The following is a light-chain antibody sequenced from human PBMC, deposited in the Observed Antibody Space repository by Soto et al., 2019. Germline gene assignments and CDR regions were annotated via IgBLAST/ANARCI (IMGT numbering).Light chain of an antibody. CDR3: SSYTIHNSYV. J-gene: IGLJ1*01. Sequence: QSALTQPASVSGSPGQSITISCTGTSSDVGANIFVSWHQQHPGKAPKLMIYAVSSRPSGVSYRFSGSKSGNTASLTISGLQAEDEADYYFSSYTIHNSYVFVTGTKLTVL. V-gene: IGLV2-14*01. CDR1: SSDVGANIF. CDR2: AVS.